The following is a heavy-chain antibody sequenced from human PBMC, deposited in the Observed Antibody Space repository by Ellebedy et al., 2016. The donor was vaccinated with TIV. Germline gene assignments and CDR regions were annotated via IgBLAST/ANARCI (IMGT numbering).Heavy chain of an antibody. CDR2: ISGRSGNT. V-gene: IGHV3-23*01. D-gene: IGHD2/OR15-2a*01. CDR3: AKGDNTWEYYIDY. CDR1: GFTFRNYA. J-gene: IGHJ4*02. Sequence: GGSLRLSXAASGFTFRNYAMNWVRQAPGKGLEWVSGISGRSGNTYYAAPVKGRFTISRDNSKNTLFLQVNSLRAEDTAVYYCAKGDNTWEYYIDYWGQGALVTVSS.